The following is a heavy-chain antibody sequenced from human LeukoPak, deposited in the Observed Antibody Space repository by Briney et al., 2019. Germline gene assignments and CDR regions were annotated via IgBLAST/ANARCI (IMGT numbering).Heavy chain of an antibody. Sequence: GGSLRLSCAVSGFTFDTFWMSWVRQAPGKGLEWVANIKQDGSETNYVDSVRGRFTISRDNAKNSLYLQMDSLRAEDTAVYYCARQRRTDTPYHCMDVWGKGTTVTVSS. D-gene: IGHD1/OR15-1a*01. V-gene: IGHV3-7*01. J-gene: IGHJ6*03. CDR1: GFTFDTFW. CDR2: IKQDGSET. CDR3: ARQRRTDTPYHCMDV.